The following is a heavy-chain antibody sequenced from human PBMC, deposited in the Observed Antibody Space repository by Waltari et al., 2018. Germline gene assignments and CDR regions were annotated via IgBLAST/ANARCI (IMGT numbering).Heavy chain of an antibody. D-gene: IGHD3-22*01. CDR1: GGSISSGGYS. J-gene: IGHJ3*02. Sequence: QLQLQESGSGLVKPSQTLSLTCAVSGGSISSGGYSWSWIRQPHGKGLEWIGYISHSGSTYYNPSLKSLVTISVDRSKNQFSLKLSSVTAADTAVYYCAADVYYYDSSGYYRAFDIWGQGTMVTVSS. V-gene: IGHV4-30-2*01. CDR3: AADVYYYDSSGYYRAFDI. CDR2: ISHSGST.